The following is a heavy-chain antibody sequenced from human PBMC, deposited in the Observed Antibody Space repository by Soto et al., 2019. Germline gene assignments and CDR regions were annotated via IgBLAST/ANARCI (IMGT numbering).Heavy chain of an antibody. V-gene: IGHV4-4*02. D-gene: IGHD3-10*01. CDR1: GGSISSSNW. CDR2: IYHSGST. Sequence: PSETLSLTCAVSGGSISSSNWWSWVRQPPGKGLERIGEIYHSGSTNYNPSLKSRVTISVDKSKNQFSLKLSSVTAADTAVYYCARDGYGSGKNYYYYGMDVWGQGTTVTVSS. CDR3: ARDGYGSGKNYYYYGMDV. J-gene: IGHJ6*02.